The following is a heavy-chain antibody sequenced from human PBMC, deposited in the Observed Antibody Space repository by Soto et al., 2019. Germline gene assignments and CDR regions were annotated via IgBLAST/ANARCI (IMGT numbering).Heavy chain of an antibody. Sequence: SETLSLTCTVSGGSISSGGYYWSWIRQHPGKGLEWIGRIYTSGSTNYNPSLKSRVTISVDMSKNQFSLKLTSVTAADTAVYYCAREERGVLTQFDNWGQGTLVTVSS. CDR2: IYTSGST. D-gene: IGHD3-10*01. CDR1: GGSISSGGYY. J-gene: IGHJ4*02. CDR3: AREERGVLTQFDN. V-gene: IGHV4-61*08.